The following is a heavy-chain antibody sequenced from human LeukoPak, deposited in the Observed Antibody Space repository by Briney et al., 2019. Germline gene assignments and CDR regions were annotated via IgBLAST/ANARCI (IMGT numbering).Heavy chain of an antibody. V-gene: IGHV3-7*01. J-gene: IGHJ3*02. D-gene: IGHD2-21*02. CDR3: ASRIVVVTARCFDI. CDR1: EFTFSNYW. CDR2: IKQDGSEK. Sequence: PGGSLRLSCAASEFTFSNYWVTWVRQAPGKGLEWVANIKQDGSEKYYVDSVKGRFTISRDNAKNSLYLQMNSLRAEDTAVYYCASRIVVVTARCFDIWGQGTMVTVSS.